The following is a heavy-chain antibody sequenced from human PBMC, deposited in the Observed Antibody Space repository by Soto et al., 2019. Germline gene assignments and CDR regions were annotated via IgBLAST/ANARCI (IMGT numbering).Heavy chain of an antibody. J-gene: IGHJ3*01. CDR1: GFTFSSSW. CDR3: AKGAF. V-gene: IGHV3-7*05. D-gene: IGHD3-3*02. Sequence: EVHLVASGGGLVQPGGSLSLSCSASGFTFSSSWMSWVRQAPGKGLEWVANIKEDGSAKYYVDSVKGRFAISRDNAQSSLFLQMDSLRAEDKAVYYCAKGAFGGQGTMVTVSS. CDR2: IKEDGSAK.